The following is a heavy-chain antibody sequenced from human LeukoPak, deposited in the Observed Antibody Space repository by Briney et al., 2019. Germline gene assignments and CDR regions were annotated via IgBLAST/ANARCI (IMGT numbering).Heavy chain of an antibody. Sequence: ASVKVSCKASGYTFTSYGISWVRQAPGQGLEWMGWISAYNGNTNYAQKLQGRVTMTTDTSTSTAYMELRSPRSDDTAVYYCARDRPNYYDSSGYYSYYYGMDVWGQGITVTVSS. J-gene: IGHJ6*02. D-gene: IGHD3-22*01. CDR2: ISAYNGNT. CDR3: ARDRPNYYDSSGYYSYYYGMDV. CDR1: GYTFTSYG. V-gene: IGHV1-18*01.